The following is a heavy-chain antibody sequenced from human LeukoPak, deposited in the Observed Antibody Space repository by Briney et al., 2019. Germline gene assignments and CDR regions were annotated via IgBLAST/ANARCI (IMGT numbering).Heavy chain of an antibody. CDR2: IRYDGSNK. V-gene: IGHV3-30*02. J-gene: IGHJ4*02. Sequence: PGGSLRLSCVASGFTFSSYGMHWVRQAPGKGLEWVAFIRYDGSNKYYADSVKGRFPISRDNSKNTLYLQMNSLRAEDTAVYYCAKDRERLPTEDYWGQGTLVTVSS. CDR1: GFTFSSYG. D-gene: IGHD1-1*01. CDR3: AKDRERLPTEDY.